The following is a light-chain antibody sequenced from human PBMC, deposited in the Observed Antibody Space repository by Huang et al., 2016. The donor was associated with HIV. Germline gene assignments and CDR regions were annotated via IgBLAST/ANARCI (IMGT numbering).Light chain of an antibody. V-gene: IGKV1-39*01. CDR1: QSISTY. Sequence: DIQMTKSPSSLSASVGDSFTITCRASQSISTYLNWYQQKPGKAPNLLIYAASNLQSGVPSRFSGSGSATDFTLTISSLQPEDFATYYCQQSYSTPETFGQGTKVDIK. CDR3: QQSYSTPET. J-gene: IGKJ1*01. CDR2: AAS.